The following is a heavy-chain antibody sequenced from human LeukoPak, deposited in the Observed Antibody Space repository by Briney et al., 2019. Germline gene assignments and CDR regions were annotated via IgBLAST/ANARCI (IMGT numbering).Heavy chain of an antibody. D-gene: IGHD3-22*01. CDR2: IIPIFGTA. J-gene: IGHJ4*02. V-gene: IGHV1-69*13. Sequence: SVKVSCKASGGTFSSYAISWVRQAPGQGLEWMGGIIPIFGTANYAQKFQGRVTITADESTSTAYMELSSLRSEDTAVYYCARETYYDSSGYSSYFDYWGQGTLVTVSS. CDR3: ARETYYDSSGYSSYFDY. CDR1: GGTFSSYA.